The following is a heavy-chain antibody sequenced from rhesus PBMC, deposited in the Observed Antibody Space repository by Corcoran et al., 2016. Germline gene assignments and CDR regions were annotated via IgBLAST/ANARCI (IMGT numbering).Heavy chain of an antibody. D-gene: IGHD4-17*01. CDR3: VRGTMVAYFFDD. CDR2: ITDFGST. V-gene: IGHV4-122*02. Sequence: QVQLQESGPRLGKPSETLSLPCAVSGGSISRGYHYFCRWIRPPPGKGLEGSGYITDFGSTSYNPSLKSRVTISRDTSKNQFSLRLTSVTAADTALYSCVRGTMVAYFFDDWGQGVLVTVSS. CDR1: GGSISRGYHY. J-gene: IGHJ4*01.